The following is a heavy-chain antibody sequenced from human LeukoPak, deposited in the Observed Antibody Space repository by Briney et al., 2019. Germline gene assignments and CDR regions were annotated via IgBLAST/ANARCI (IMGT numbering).Heavy chain of an antibody. Sequence: SETLSLTCTVSGGSISSGGYYWSWIRQPPGKGLEWIGRIYTSGSTNYNPSLKSRVTMSVDTPKNQFSLKLSSVTAADTAVYYCARRASEGPPAYYYYYYMDVWGKGTTVTVSS. J-gene: IGHJ6*03. CDR1: GGSISSGGYY. D-gene: IGHD1-14*01. CDR2: IYTSGST. V-gene: IGHV4-61*02. CDR3: ARRASEGPPAYYYYYYMDV.